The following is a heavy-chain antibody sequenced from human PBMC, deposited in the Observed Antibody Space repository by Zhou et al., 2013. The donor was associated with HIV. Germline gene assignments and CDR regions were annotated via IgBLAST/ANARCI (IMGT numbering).Heavy chain of an antibody. V-gene: IGHV1-69*05. CDR2: IIPLFHTA. CDR3: ARAGLTVAGNFDS. CDR1: GGSFSSYA. J-gene: IGHJ4*02. Sequence: QVQLVQSGAEVKKPGSSVKVSCKASGGSFSSYAITWVRQAPGQGPEWMGGIIPLFHTANFAQKFQGKVTITTDESTSTVYLDLSSLEFDDSAVYYCARAGLTVAGNFDSWGQGTLVTVSS. D-gene: IGHD6-19*01.